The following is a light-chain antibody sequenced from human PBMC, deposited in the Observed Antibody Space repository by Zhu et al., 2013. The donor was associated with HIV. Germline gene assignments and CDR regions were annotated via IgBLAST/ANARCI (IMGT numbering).Light chain of an antibody. CDR3: VAWDDSLNGWV. V-gene: IGLV1-44*01. J-gene: IGLJ3*02. CDR2: SND. CDR1: SSNIDVNN. Sequence: QSVLTQPPSASGTPGQRVTISCSGSSSNIDVNNVNWYQQVLGTAPKLLIYSNDQRPSGVPDRFSGSKSGTSASLAITGLQSDDEADYFCVAWDDSLNGWVFGGGTKLTVL.